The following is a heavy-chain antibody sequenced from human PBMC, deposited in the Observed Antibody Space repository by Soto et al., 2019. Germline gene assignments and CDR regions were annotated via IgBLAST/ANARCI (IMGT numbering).Heavy chain of an antibody. CDR1: GFTSSTYA. Sequence: EVQLLESGGGLVQPGGSLRLSCVASGFTSSTYAMSWVRQAPGKGLEWVSTISYIGDSTYYADSVKGRFTISRDSSRNMLSLQMVSLRAEDTATYYCVGLGYCSTTSCLAWGQGTLVAVSS. V-gene: IGHV3-23*01. J-gene: IGHJ5*02. CDR2: ISYIGDST. CDR3: VGLGYCSTTSCLA. D-gene: IGHD2-2*01.